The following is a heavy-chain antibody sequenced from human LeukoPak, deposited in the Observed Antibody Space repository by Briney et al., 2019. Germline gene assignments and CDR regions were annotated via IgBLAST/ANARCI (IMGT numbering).Heavy chain of an antibody. Sequence: ASVKVSCKASGYTFTGYYMHWVRQAPGQGLEWMGRINPNSGGTNYAQKFQGRVTMTRDTSISTACMELSRLRSDDTAVYYCARKMVRGVSGFDYWGQGTLVTVSS. CDR2: INPNSGGT. CDR3: ARKMVRGVSGFDY. CDR1: GYTFTGYY. J-gene: IGHJ4*02. V-gene: IGHV1-2*06. D-gene: IGHD3-10*01.